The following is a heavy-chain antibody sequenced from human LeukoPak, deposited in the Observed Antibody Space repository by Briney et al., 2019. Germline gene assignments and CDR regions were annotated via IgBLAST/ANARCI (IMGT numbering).Heavy chain of an antibody. CDR1: GFTFSSYA. Sequence: GGSLRLSCAASGFTFSSYAMHWVRQAPGKGLEWVAIISYDGNSKYYADSVKGRFTISRDNSWNALDLQMNGLSAEDTAVYYCARDSIVRGSGSYSNQWGQGTLVTVSS. CDR2: ISYDGNSK. CDR3: ARDSIVRGSGSYSNQ. J-gene: IGHJ4*02. V-gene: IGHV3-30-3*01. D-gene: IGHD1-26*01.